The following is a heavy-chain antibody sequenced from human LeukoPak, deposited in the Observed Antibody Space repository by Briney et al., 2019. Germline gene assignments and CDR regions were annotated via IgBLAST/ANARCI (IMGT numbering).Heavy chain of an antibody. D-gene: IGHD3-10*01. CDR1: GFTFSSYS. V-gene: IGHV3-21*01. CDR2: ISSSSSYI. J-gene: IGHJ4*02. CDR3: ARGRGGSGSYYNSYYLDF. Sequence: PGGSLRLSCAASGFTFSSYSMNWVRQAPGKVLEWVSSISSSSSYIYYADSVKGRFTISRDNAKNSLYLQMNSLRAEDTAVYYCARGRGGSGSYYNSYYLDFWGQGTLVTVSS.